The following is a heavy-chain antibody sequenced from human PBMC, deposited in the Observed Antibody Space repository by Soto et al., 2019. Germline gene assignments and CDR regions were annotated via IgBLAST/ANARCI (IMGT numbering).Heavy chain of an antibody. D-gene: IGHD2-2*01. J-gene: IGHJ6*02. V-gene: IGHV3-23*01. CDR2: ISGSGGST. CDR1: GFTFSSYA. Sequence: PGGSLRLSCAASGFTFSSYAMSWVRQAPGKGLAWVSAISGSGGSTYYADSVKGRFTISRDNSKNTLYLQMNSLRAEDTAVYYCATALGYCSSTSCHYYYGMDVWGQGTTVTVSS. CDR3: ATALGYCSSTSCHYYYGMDV.